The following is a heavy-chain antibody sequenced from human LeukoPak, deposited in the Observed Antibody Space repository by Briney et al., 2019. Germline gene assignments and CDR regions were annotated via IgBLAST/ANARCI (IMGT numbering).Heavy chain of an antibody. CDR3: ARHTAGTFDY. CDR1: GASISSSGHF. CDR2: IYYSGTT. D-gene: IGHD6-13*01. J-gene: IGHJ4*02. Sequence: SETLSLTCSVSGASISSSGHFWGWIRQPPGKGLEWIGSIYYSGTTHYNPSLKSRVTISVDTTKNQFSLKLTSVTAADTAVYYCARHTAGTFDYWGQGTLVTVSS. V-gene: IGHV4-39*01.